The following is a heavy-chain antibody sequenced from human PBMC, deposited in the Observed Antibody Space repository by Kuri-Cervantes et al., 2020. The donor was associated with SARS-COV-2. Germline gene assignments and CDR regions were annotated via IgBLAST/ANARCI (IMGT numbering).Heavy chain of an antibody. CDR3: ARGVRFLDPKYYYFYYYMDV. V-gene: IGHV4-39*07. Sequence: GSLRLSCSVSGGSLTRSSYYWSWIRQPPGKGLEWIGEINHGGGTNYNPSLMSRVTISVDTSKNQFSLKLRSVTAADTAAYYCARGVRFLDPKYYYFYYYMDVWGKGTTVTVSS. J-gene: IGHJ6*03. D-gene: IGHD3-3*01. CDR2: INHGGGT. CDR1: GGSLTRSSYY.